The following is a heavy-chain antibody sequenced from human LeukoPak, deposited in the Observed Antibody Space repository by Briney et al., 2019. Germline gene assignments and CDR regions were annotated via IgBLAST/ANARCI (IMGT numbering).Heavy chain of an antibody. Sequence: SETLSLTYTVSGYSISSGYYWGWIRQPPGKGLEWIGSIYHSGSTNYNPSLKSRVTISVDTSKNQLSLKLSSVTAADTAVFYCARVRGYSYGSDAFDIWGQGTVVTVSS. CDR1: GYSISSGYY. CDR3: ARVRGYSYGSDAFDI. V-gene: IGHV4-38-2*02. CDR2: IYHSGST. J-gene: IGHJ3*02. D-gene: IGHD5-18*01.